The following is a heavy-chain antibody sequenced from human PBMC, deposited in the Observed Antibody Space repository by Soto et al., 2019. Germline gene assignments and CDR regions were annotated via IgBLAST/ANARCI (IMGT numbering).Heavy chain of an antibody. V-gene: IGHV1-69*01. CDR1: GGTLNKHA. Sequence: QVRLVQSGAEVKKPGSSVKVSCRASGGTLNKHAITWVRRAPGQGLEWLGGIIPMFGIPNYPQKFQGRVTITADDSTNTSHMELIGLTSDDTAVYYCARGGTSGWLKGAYDVWGQGTMVTVSS. J-gene: IGHJ3*01. CDR3: ARGGTSGWLKGAYDV. CDR2: IIPMFGIP. D-gene: IGHD6-19*01.